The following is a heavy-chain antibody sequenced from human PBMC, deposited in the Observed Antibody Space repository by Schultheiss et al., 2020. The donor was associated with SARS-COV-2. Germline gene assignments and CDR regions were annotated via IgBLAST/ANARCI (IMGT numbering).Heavy chain of an antibody. V-gene: IGHV4-59*08. D-gene: IGHD3-3*02. Sequence: SETLSLTCTVSGGSISSYYWSWIRQPPGKGLEWIGEIYHSGSTNYNPSLKSRVTISVDTSKNQFSLKLSSVTAADTAVYYCARAFTGDAFDIWGQGTMVTVSS. J-gene: IGHJ3*02. CDR3: ARAFTGDAFDI. CDR1: GGSISSYY. CDR2: IYHSGST.